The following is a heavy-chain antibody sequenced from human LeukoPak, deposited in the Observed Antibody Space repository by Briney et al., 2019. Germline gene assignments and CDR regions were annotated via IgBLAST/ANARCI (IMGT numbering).Heavy chain of an antibody. V-gene: IGHV3-30*18. D-gene: IGHD2-2*01. J-gene: IGHJ4*02. CDR3: AKEGVVEDIVVVPAAYFDY. Sequence: GGSLRLSCAASGFTFSSYGMHWVRQAPGKGLEWVAVISYDGSNKYYADSVKGRFTISRDNSKNTLYLQMNSLRAEDTAVYYCAKEGVVEDIVVVPAAYFDYWGQGTLVTVSS. CDR1: GFTFSSYG. CDR2: ISYDGSNK.